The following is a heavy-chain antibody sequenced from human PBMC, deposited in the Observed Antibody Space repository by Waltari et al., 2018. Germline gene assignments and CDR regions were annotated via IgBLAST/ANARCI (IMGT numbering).Heavy chain of an antibody. Sequence: QVQLQQWGAGLLKPSETLSLTCAVYGGSFSGYYWSWIRQPPGKGLEWIGEINHSGSTNYNPSLKSRVTISVDTSKNQFSLKLSSVTAADTAVYYCARSSIAAAAVYFDYWGQGTLVTVST. CDR1: GGSFSGYY. CDR3: ARSSIAAAAVYFDY. V-gene: IGHV4-34*01. CDR2: INHSGST. J-gene: IGHJ4*02. D-gene: IGHD6-13*01.